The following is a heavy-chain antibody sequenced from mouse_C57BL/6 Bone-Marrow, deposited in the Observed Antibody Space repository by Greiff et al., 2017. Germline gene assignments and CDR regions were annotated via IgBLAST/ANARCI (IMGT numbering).Heavy chain of an antibody. V-gene: IGHV5-6*02. CDR1: GFTFSSYG. Sequence: DVKLQESGGDLVKPGGSLKLSCAASGFTFSSYGMSWVRQTPDKRLEWVANISSGSSYTYYPDSVKGRFTIARDNAKNTLYLQMSSLKSEDTAMYYCARQITSFDYWGQGTTLTVSS. D-gene: IGHD1-1*01. CDR2: ISSGSSYT. CDR3: ARQITSFDY. J-gene: IGHJ2*01.